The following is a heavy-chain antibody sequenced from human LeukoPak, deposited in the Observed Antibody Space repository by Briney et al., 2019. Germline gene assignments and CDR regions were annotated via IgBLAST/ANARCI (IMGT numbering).Heavy chain of an antibody. CDR2: ISGSGDST. Sequence: PGGSLRLSCAASGFRFSYNAMNWVRQAPGKGLEWVSGISGSGDSTYYADPVRGRFTISRDNSKETVYLQMTSLRADDTAVYYCAKTAMIKVIATSYPKGLNYWGQGALATVSS. V-gene: IGHV3-23*01. D-gene: IGHD2-21*01. CDR1: GFRFSYNA. CDR3: AKTAMIKVIATSYPKGLNY. J-gene: IGHJ4*02.